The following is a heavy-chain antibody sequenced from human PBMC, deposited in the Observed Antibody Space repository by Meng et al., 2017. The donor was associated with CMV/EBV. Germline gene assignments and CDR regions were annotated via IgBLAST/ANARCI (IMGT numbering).Heavy chain of an antibody. CDR3: ARDRRLSRYYYGMDV. CDR2: IYYSGST. D-gene: IGHD2-21*02. V-gene: IGHV4-61*08. CDR1: GGSVSSGGYY. J-gene: IGHJ6*02. Sequence: SETLSLTCTVSGGSVSSGGYYWSWIRQPPGKGLEWIGYIYYSGSTNYNPSLKSRVTISVDTSKNQFSLKLSSVTAADTAVYYCARDRRLSRYYYGMDVWGQGTTVTVSS.